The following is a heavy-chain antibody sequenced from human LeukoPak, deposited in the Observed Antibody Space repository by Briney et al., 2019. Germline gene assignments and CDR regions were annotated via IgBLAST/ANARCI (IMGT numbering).Heavy chain of an antibody. J-gene: IGHJ5*02. V-gene: IGHV1-2*02. CDR3: ARGATIMVRGVISGWFDP. Sequence: ASVKVSCKASGYTFTGYYMHWVRQAPGQGLEWMGWINPNSGGTNYAQKSQGRVTMTRDTSISTAYMELSRLRSDDTAVYYCARGATIMVRGVISGWFDPWGQGTLVTVSS. CDR2: INPNSGGT. CDR1: GYTFTGYY. D-gene: IGHD3-10*01.